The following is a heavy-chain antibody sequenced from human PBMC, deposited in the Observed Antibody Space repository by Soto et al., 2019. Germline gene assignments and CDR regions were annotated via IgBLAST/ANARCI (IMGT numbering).Heavy chain of an antibody. D-gene: IGHD3-22*01. CDR2: IDPSDSYA. Sequence: EVELVQSGAVMKRPGESLRISCNTSGYGFTSYWISWVRQMPGKGLEWMGRIDPSDSYAEYNPSFQGHVSFSVDMSISAAYLHWSSLKASDTAMYYCTRRGGTYDTFWGQGTLVTVSS. CDR1: GYGFTSYW. V-gene: IGHV5-10-1*03. CDR3: TRRGGTYDTF. J-gene: IGHJ4*02.